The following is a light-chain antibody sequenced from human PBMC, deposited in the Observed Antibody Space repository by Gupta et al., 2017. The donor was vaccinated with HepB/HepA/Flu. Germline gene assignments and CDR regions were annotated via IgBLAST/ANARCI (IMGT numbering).Light chain of an antibody. CDR3: QQSYSTPWT. J-gene: IGKJ1*01. CDR2: GAS. CDR1: QSISSY. Sequence: DLHMPPSPSSLSACVGDRVTITCRASQSISSYLNWYQQKPGKAPKLLIYGASSLQSGVPARFSGSGSGTDFTLTISSLQPEDFATYYCQQSYSTPWTFGQGTKVEIK. V-gene: IGKV1-39*01.